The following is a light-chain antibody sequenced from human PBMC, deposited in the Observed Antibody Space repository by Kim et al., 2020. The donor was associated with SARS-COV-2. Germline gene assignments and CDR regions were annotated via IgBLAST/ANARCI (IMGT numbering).Light chain of an antibody. J-gene: IGKJ2*01. CDR2: GAT. V-gene: IGKV3-20*01. CDR3: LHQATPSYT. CDR1: QHIGSTY. Sequence: EIVTGQSLGTQSLSPGERATLSCRASQHIGSTYVAWYQQRPGRAPRLLIFGATSRATGVPDRFSGSASGTDFTLTITRLQPEDFAVYWCLHQATPSYTFGQGTQLEIK.